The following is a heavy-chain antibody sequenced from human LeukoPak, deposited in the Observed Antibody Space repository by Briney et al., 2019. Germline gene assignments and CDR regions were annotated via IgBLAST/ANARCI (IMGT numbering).Heavy chain of an antibody. CDR3: ARGPYGSGSGPGNYYYYYYMDV. D-gene: IGHD3-10*01. Sequence: PSETLSLTCTVSGGSISSSSYYWGWIRQPPGKGLEWIGSIYYSGSTYYNPSLKSRVTISVDTSKNQFSLKLSSVTAADTAVYYCARGPYGSGSGPGNYYYYYYMDVWGKGTTVTISS. V-gene: IGHV4-39*01. CDR2: IYYSGST. CDR1: GGSISSSSYY. J-gene: IGHJ6*03.